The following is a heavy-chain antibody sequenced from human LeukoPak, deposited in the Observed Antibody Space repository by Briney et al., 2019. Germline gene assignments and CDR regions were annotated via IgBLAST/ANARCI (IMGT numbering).Heavy chain of an antibody. D-gene: IGHD6-19*01. CDR2: IKQDGGQI. Sequence: GGSLRLSCAASGFIFSTYWMTWVRQAPGKGLEWVANIKQDGGQIYYVDSVKGRFTISRDNARKELYLQMNSLRAEDTALYYCAKDKGDSSGRSPHYYFDYWGQGTLVTVSS. V-gene: IGHV3-7*03. CDR3: AKDKGDSSGRSPHYYFDY. J-gene: IGHJ4*02. CDR1: GFIFSTYW.